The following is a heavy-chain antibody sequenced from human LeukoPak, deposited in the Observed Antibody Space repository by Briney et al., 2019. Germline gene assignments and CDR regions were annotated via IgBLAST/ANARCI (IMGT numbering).Heavy chain of an antibody. CDR2: INSNGGST. D-gene: IGHD5-18*01. CDR1: GFTFSSYG. V-gene: IGHV3-64*01. Sequence: GGSLRLSCAASGFTFSSYGMHWVRQAPGKGLEYVSAINSNGGSTYYANSVKGRFTISRDNSRGTLYLQMGSLRVEDMAVYYCAREGSYGDSDYWGQGTLVTVSS. J-gene: IGHJ4*02. CDR3: AREGSYGDSDY.